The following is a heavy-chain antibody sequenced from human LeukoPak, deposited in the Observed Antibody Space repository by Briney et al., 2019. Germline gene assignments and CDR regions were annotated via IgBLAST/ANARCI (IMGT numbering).Heavy chain of an antibody. CDR3: AKGGEQKTFRCGMDS. J-gene: IGHJ4*02. CDR1: GFTFSAYY. D-gene: IGHD1/OR15-1a*01. CDR2: VSNDGGIK. V-gene: IGHV3-30*18. Sequence: PGGSLRLSCAASGFTFSAYYMHWVRQAPGKGLEWVALVSNDGGIKYYGASVRGRSTISRDNPENTLYLQMNSLRADDTAVYYCAKGGEQKTFRCGMDSWGQGTLVTVSS.